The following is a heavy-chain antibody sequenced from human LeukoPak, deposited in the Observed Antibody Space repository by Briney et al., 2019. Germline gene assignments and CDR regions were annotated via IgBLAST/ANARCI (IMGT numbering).Heavy chain of an antibody. CDR3: ARETAPYYYYYMDV. CDR1: GFTVSSNY. D-gene: IGHD6-25*01. Sequence: PGGSLRLSCAASGFTVSSNYMSWVRQAPGKGLEWVSVIYSGGSTYYADSVKGRFTISRDNSKNTLYLQMNSLRAEDTAVYYCARETAPYYYYYMDVWGKGTTVPVSS. CDR2: IYSGGST. J-gene: IGHJ6*03. V-gene: IGHV3-53*01.